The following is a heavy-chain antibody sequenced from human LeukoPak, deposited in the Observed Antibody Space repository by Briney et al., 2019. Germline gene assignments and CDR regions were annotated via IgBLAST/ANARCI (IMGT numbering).Heavy chain of an antibody. J-gene: IGHJ3*02. CDR1: GFTFSSYS. V-gene: IGHV3-21*03. CDR3: ARIPMSAPDRGNAFDI. CDR2: ISSSSSYI. Sequence: NPGGSLRLSCAASGFTFSSYSMNWVRQAPGKGLEWVSSISSSSSYIYYADSVKGRFTISRDNAKNSLDLQMNSLRAEDTAVYFCARIPMSAPDRGNAFDIWGQGTMVTVSS. D-gene: IGHD6-13*01.